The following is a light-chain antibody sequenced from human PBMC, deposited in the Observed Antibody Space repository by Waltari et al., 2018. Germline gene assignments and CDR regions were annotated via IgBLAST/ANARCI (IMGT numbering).Light chain of an antibody. J-gene: IGKJ1*01. Sequence: EIVLTQSPGTLSLSSGERATLSCRASESISRYLVWCQQKPGQAPRLLIYEASRRATGIPDRFSGSGSGTDFSLTISRLEPEDFAVYYCQNYERLPATFGQGTKVEIK. CDR3: QNYERLPAT. CDR2: EAS. V-gene: IGKV3-20*01. CDR1: ESISRY.